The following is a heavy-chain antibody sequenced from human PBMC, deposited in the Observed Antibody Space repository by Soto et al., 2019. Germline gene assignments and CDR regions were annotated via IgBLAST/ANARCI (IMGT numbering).Heavy chain of an antibody. V-gene: IGHV1-69*11. J-gene: IGHJ4*02. CDR3: ARNYLDSSGNVEVYYFDY. CDR2: IIPILNKA. Sequence: QVQLVQSGAEVKKPGSSVKVSCKASGGTFSSYAISWVRRAPGRGLEWMGWIIPILNKANYAKKIQGRVTISADEAKRIGYMELSSLGAEDAAVYYCARNYLDSSGNVEVYYFDYWGQGTLVTVSS. CDR1: GGTFSSYA. D-gene: IGHD3-22*01.